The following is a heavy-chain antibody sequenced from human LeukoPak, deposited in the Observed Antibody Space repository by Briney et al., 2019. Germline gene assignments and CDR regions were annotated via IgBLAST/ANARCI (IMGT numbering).Heavy chain of an antibody. D-gene: IGHD6-19*01. J-gene: IGHJ5*02. CDR3: ERGPSPGYASGWNTYFDP. CDR1: GSTFTDYH. Sequence: ASVKVSCKASGSTFTDYHVHWVRQAPGQGLEWLGWINPDSGGTKYQGRVTMTRDTSISTVYMELSSLTSDDTAVFYCERGPSPGYASGWNTYFDPWGQGTLVTVSS. V-gene: IGHV1-2*02. CDR2: INPDSGGT.